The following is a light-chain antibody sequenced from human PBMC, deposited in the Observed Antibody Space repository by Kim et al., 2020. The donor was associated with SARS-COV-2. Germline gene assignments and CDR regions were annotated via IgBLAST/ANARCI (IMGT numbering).Light chain of an antibody. CDR1: SSDVGGYNY. J-gene: IGLJ1*01. CDR3: RSYTSSSTLV. CDR2: DVS. V-gene: IGLV2-14*03. Sequence: GQSTTISCTGTSSDVGGYNYVSWYQQHPGKAPKLMIYDVSNRPSGVSNRFSGSKSGNTASLTISGLQAEDEADYYCRSYTSSSTLVFGTGTKVTVL.